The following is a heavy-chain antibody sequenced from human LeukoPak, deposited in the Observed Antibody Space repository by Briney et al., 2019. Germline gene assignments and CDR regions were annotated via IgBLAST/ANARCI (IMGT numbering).Heavy chain of an antibody. CDR1: GFPFSSYA. Sequence: GGSLRLSCSASGFPFSSYAMHWVRQAPGKGLEWVSSISGSGGSTYYADSVKGRFTISRDNSNNTLFLQMNSLRAEDTAIYYCAKDNYYGSGYYFDYWGQGTLVTVSS. D-gene: IGHD3-10*01. CDR3: AKDNYYGSGYYFDY. J-gene: IGHJ4*02. V-gene: IGHV3-23*01. CDR2: ISGSGGST.